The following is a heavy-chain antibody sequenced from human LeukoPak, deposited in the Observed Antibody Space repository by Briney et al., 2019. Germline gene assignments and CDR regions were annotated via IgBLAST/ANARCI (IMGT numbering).Heavy chain of an antibody. J-gene: IGHJ2*01. V-gene: IGHV3-74*01. D-gene: IGHD4-17*01. CDR3: ARDTGWYFGL. CDR1: GFTFSGYW. Sequence: PGGSLRLSCAASGFTFSGYWMHWVRQVPGKGLVWASRITGDGSSTSYVDSVKGRFTISRDNAKNTLFLQMISLRAEDTAVYYCARDTGWYFGLWGRGTLVTVSS. CDR2: ITGDGSST.